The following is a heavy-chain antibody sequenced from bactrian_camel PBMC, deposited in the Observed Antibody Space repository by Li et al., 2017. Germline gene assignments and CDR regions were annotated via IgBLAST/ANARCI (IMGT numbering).Heavy chain of an antibody. J-gene: IGHJ4*01. V-gene: IGHV3S7*01. CDR2: ISTDGSAT. Sequence: HVQLVESGGGLVQPGGSLRLSCATSGFNFGSNAMTWVRQAPGKGLEWVSSISTDGSATYYSDSVKGRFSISRDNAKNTLYLQLNSLKTEDTAMYYCAKDVQDNWAGIHSSWGQGTQVTVS. CDR3: AKDVQDNWAGIHSS. D-gene: IGHD8*01. CDR1: GFNFGSNA.